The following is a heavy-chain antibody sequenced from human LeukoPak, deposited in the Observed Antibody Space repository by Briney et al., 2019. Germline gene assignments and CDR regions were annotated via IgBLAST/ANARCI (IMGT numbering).Heavy chain of an antibody. Sequence: SETLSLTCTVSGGSISSYYWSWIRQPPGKGLEWIGYIYYSGSTNYNPSLKSRVTISVETSTNQFSLKLSSVTTADTAVYYCARDLSFGVVTMPWFDPWGQGTLVTVSS. CDR1: GGSISSYY. J-gene: IGHJ5*02. D-gene: IGHD3-3*01. CDR2: IYYSGST. V-gene: IGHV4-59*01. CDR3: ARDLSFGVVTMPWFDP.